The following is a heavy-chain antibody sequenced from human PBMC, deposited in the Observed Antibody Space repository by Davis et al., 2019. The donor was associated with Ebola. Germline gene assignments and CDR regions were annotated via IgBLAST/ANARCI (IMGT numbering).Heavy chain of an antibody. V-gene: IGHV3-7*03. CDR2: IHVNGSDK. Sequence: GESLKISCVVSGFTFNNFWMTWVRQAPGKGLEWVANIHVNGSDKHYVDSVKGRFSIFRDNAKNSLYLQMNSLRAEDTAVYYCAREPNSFDLWGQGTLVTVSS. CDR1: GFTFNNFW. CDR3: AREPNSFDL. J-gene: IGHJ4*02.